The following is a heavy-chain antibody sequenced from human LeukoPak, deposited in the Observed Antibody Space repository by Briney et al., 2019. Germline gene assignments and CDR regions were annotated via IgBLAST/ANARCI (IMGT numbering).Heavy chain of an antibody. V-gene: IGHV4-59*01. J-gene: IGHJ5*02. CDR2: IYYSGST. Sequence: SETLSLTCTVSGGSISSYYWSWIRQPPGKGLEWIGYIYYSGSTNYNPSLKSRVTISVDTSKNQFSLKLSSVTAADTAVYYCAAAYYYGSGSPRWFDPWGQGTLVTVSS. CDR1: GGSISSYY. D-gene: IGHD3-10*01. CDR3: AAAYYYGSGSPRWFDP.